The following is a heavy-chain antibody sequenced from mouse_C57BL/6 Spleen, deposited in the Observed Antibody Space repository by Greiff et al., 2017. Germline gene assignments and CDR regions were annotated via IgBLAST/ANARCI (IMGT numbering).Heavy chain of an antibody. J-gene: IGHJ1*03. CDR1: GFTFSDFY. D-gene: IGHD2-4*01. CDR2: SRNKANDYTT. Sequence: EVKVVESGGGLVQSGRSLRLSCATSGFTFSDFYMEWDRQAPGKGLEWIAASRNKANDYTTEYSASVKGRFIVSRDTSQSILYLQMNALRAEDTAIYYCARVYYDYDVGYFDVWGTGTTVTVSS. CDR3: ARVYYDYDVGYFDV. V-gene: IGHV7-1*01.